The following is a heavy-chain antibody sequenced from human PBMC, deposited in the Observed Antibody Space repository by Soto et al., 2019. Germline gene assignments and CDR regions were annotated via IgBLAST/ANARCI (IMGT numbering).Heavy chain of an antibody. D-gene: IGHD3-10*01. J-gene: IGHJ4*02. CDR3: ARDHGGATMALLY. CDR1: GYTFTSYD. CDR2: MNPNTGNS. V-gene: IGHV1-8*01. Sequence: ASVKVSCKASGYTFTSYDIYWVRQATGQGLEWMGWMNPNTGNSGYAQKFQGRVTMTSDTSISTAHMELSSLRSEDTAVYYRARDHGGATMALLYWGQGTLVTVSS.